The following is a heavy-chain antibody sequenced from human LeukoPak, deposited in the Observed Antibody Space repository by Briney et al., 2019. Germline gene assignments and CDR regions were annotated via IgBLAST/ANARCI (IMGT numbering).Heavy chain of an antibody. CDR1: GNYW. D-gene: IGHD2/OR15-2a*01. CDR2: INSDGSWT. Sequence: GGSLRLSCAASGNYWMHWVRQAPGKGLVWVSHINSDGSWTSYADSVKGRFTISKDNAKNTVYLQMNSLRAEDTTVYYCVSFYETFWGRGTLVTVSS. CDR3: VSFYETF. V-gene: IGHV3-74*01. J-gene: IGHJ4*02.